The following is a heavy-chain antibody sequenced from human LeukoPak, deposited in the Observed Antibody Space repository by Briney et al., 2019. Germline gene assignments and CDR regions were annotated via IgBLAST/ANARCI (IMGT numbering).Heavy chain of an antibody. CDR2: INPSGGST. D-gene: IGHD1-26*01. J-gene: IGHJ3*02. Sequence: ASVKVSCKASGYTFTSYAMHWVRQAPGQGLEWMGIINPSGGSTSYAQKFQGRVTMTRDTSTSTVYMELSSLRSEDTAVYYCARVGGSYLLAFDIWGQGTMVTVSS. CDR3: ARVGGSYLLAFDI. V-gene: IGHV1-46*01. CDR1: GYTFTSYA.